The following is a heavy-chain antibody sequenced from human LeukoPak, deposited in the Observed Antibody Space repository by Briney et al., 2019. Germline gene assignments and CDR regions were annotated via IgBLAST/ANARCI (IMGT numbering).Heavy chain of an antibody. J-gene: IGHJ3*02. CDR2: VRNKDNSYTT. V-gene: IGHV3-72*01. CDR1: GFTFSDYH. Sequence: PGGSLRLSCAASGFTFSDYHMEWVRQGPGKGLEWFGRVRNKDNSYTTEYAASVKGRFTISRDDSKNSLYLQMNSLKTEDTAVYYCAGSRRGSVFDIWGLGTMVTVSS. D-gene: IGHD1-1*01. CDR3: AGSRRGSVFDI.